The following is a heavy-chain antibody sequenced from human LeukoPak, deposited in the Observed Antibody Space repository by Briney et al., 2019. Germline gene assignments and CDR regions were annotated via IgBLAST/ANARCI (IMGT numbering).Heavy chain of an antibody. J-gene: IGHJ4*02. V-gene: IGHV3-21*01. CDR2: ISSSSSYI. D-gene: IGHD4-23*01. Sequence: PGGSLRLSCAASGFTFSSYSMNWVRQAPGKGLEWVSSISSSSSYIYYADSVKGRFTISRDNAKNSLYLQMNSLRADDTAVYYCARDHTVVNDYYFDYWGQGTLVTVSS. CDR3: ARDHTVVNDYYFDY. CDR1: GFTFSSYS.